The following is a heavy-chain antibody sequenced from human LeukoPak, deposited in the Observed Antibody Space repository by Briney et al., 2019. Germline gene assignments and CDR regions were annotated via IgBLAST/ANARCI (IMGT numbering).Heavy chain of an antibody. D-gene: IGHD3-22*01. Sequence: SVKVSCKASGGTFSSYAISWVRQAPGQGLEWMGGIIPIFGTANYAQKFQGRVTITTDEPTSTAYMELSSLRSEDTAVYYCARYSTLYYYDSSGDDAFDIWGQGTMVTVSS. CDR1: GGTFSSYA. CDR3: ARYSTLYYYDSSGDDAFDI. CDR2: IIPIFGTA. V-gene: IGHV1-69*05. J-gene: IGHJ3*02.